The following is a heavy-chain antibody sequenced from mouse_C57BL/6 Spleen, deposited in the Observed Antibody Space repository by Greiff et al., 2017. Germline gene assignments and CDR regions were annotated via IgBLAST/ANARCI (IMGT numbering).Heavy chain of an antibody. D-gene: IGHD3-3*01. V-gene: IGHV2-2*01. CDR1: GFSLTSYG. CDR2: IWSGGST. CDR3: ARGQYYFDY. Sequence: VQLQQSGPGLVQPSQSLSITCTVSGFSLTSYGVHWVRQSPGKGLEWLGVIWSGGSTDYNAAVISRLSISKDNSKSQVFFQMNSLQADDTAIYYCARGQYYFDYWGQGTTLTVSS. J-gene: IGHJ2*01.